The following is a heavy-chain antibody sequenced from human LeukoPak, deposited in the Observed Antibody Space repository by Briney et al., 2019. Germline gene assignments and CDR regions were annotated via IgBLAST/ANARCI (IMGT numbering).Heavy chain of an antibody. CDR2: LSGSGGST. CDR1: GFTFSSYA. Sequence: GGSLRLSCAASGFTFSSYAMSWVPQAPGKGLEWVSALSGSGGSTYYADSVKGRFTISRDNSKNTLYLQMNSLRAEDTAVYYCAKDFRSAAAKYYFDYWGQGTLVTVSS. CDR3: AKDFRSAAAKYYFDY. J-gene: IGHJ4*02. V-gene: IGHV3-23*01. D-gene: IGHD2-2*01.